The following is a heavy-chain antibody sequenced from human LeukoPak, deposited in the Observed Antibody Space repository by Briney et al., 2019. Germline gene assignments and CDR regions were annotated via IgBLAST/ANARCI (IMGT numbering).Heavy chain of an antibody. D-gene: IGHD3-10*01. J-gene: IGHJ4*02. CDR3: ARGSYYYGSGRDY. V-gene: IGHV4-30-4*01. CDR1: GGSISSGDYY. Sequence: PSQTLSLTCTVSGGSISSGDYYWSWIRQPPGKGLEWIGYIYYSGSTYCNPSLKSRVTISVDTSKNQFSLKLSSVTAADTAVYYCARGSYYYGSGRDYWGQGTLVTVSS. CDR2: IYYSGST.